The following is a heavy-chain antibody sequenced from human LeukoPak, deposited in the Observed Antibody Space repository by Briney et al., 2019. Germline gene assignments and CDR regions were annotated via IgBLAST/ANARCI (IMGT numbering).Heavy chain of an antibody. J-gene: IGHJ3*02. CDR2: IYHSGST. CDR3: AYGSSGYSPRWAFDI. Sequence: SETLSLTCAVSGGSISSGGYSWSWIRQPPGKGLEWIGYIYHSGSTYYNPSLKSRVTISVDRFKNQFSLKLSSVTAADTAVYYCAYGSSGYSPRWAFDIWGQGTMVTVSS. CDR1: GGSISSGGYS. D-gene: IGHD3-22*01. V-gene: IGHV4-30-2*01.